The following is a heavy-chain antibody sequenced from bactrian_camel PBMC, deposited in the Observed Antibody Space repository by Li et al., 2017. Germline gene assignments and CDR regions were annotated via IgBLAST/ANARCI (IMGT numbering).Heavy chain of an antibody. J-gene: IGHJ6*01. V-gene: IGHV3S55*01. CDR2: IRRSGGET. D-gene: IGHD2*01. CDR1: GHSRGSNC. Sequence: QLVESGGGSVQAGGSLRLSCVVSGHSRGSNCVGWYRLPPGRAPAEREGIAAIRRSGGETWYADSVKGRFTISQDNTENTLYLQMDSLKPEDSGMYYCTAGKASCYYLLRGITDAWGQGTQVTVS. CDR3: TAGKASCYYLLRGITDA.